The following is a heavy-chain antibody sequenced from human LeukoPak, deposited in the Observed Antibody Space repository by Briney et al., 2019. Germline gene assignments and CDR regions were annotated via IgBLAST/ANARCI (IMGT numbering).Heavy chain of an antibody. CDR3: ATDQRYAFDY. CDR2: MSGSGGRT. D-gene: IGHD3-9*01. J-gene: IGHJ4*02. V-gene: IGHV3-23*01. CDR1: GFTFSSYA. Sequence: GGSLRLSCGASGFTFSSYAMSWVRQAPGKGLEWVLGMSGSGGRTDYADSVKGRVTISRDDGKNTLYLHMNSLRDDDTAVYYCATDQRYAFDYWGQGILVTVSS.